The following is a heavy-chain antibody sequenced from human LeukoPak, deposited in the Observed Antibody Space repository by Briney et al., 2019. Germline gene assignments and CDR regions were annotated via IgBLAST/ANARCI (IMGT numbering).Heavy chain of an antibody. J-gene: IGHJ4*02. CDR3: ARGSESQLLLFDY. CDR1: GGTFSSYA. D-gene: IGHD2-15*01. V-gene: IGHV1-69*13. Sequence: SVKVSCKASGGTFSSYAISWVRQAPGQGLEWMGGIIPIFGTANYAQKFQGRVAITADESTSTAYMELSSLRSEDTAVYYCARGSESQLLLFDYWGQGTLVTVSS. CDR2: IIPIFGTA.